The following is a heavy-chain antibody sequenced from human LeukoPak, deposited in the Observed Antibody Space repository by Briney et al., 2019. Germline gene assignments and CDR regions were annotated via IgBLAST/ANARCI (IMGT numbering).Heavy chain of an antibody. D-gene: IGHD1-1*01. V-gene: IGHV3-74*01. CDR3: AKALIKLERLFDY. Sequence: PGGSLRLSCAASRFTFSTYWMHWVRQAPGKGLVWVSRISSDGSSTDYADSVKGRFTISRDNAKNTLYLQMNSLRAEDTAVYYCAKALIKLERLFDYWGQGTLVTVSS. J-gene: IGHJ4*02. CDR2: ISSDGSST. CDR1: RFTFSTYW.